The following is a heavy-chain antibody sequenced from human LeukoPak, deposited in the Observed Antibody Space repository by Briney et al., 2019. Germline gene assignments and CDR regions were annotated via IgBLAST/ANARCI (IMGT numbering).Heavy chain of an antibody. J-gene: IGHJ6*02. V-gene: IGHV4-39*01. CDR2: IYYSGST. Sequence: SETLSLTCTVSGGSTSSSSYYWGWIRQPPGKGLEWIGSIYYSGSTYYNPSLKSRVTISVDTSKTQFSLKLGSVTAADTAVYCCARRFIAVADYYYYYYGMDVWGQGTTVTVSS. CDR1: GGSTSSSSYY. CDR3: ARRFIAVADYYYYYYGMDV. D-gene: IGHD6-19*01.